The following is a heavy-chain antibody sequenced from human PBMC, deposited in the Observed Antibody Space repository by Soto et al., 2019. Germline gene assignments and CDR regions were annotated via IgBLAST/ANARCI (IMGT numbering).Heavy chain of an antibody. CDR1: GDSISSHY. J-gene: IGHJ4*02. V-gene: IGHV4-59*11. Sequence: QVQLQESGPGLVKPSETLSLTCTVSGDSISSHYWSWIRQPPGKGLEWIGFGSTKYNPSLKSRISISVVTSKNQFSLNLTSATAADTAVYYCARVSTSASGSYYTLDYWGQGTLVTVSS. CDR3: ARVSTSASGSYYTLDY. CDR2: FGST. D-gene: IGHD3-10*01.